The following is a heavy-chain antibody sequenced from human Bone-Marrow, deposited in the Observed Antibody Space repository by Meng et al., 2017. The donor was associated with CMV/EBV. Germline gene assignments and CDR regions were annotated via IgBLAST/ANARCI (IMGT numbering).Heavy chain of an antibody. CDR1: GYVFSDYY. V-gene: IGHV1-2*02. D-gene: IGHD1/OR15-1a*01. J-gene: IGHJ6*02. CDR2: IKGSSGDT. CDR3: ARILSNTDYYGMDV. Sequence: ASVKVSCKASGYVFSDYYVHYIRQAPGQGLEWMGWIKGSSGDTNLAQKFQGRVTMTRDRSINTAYMGMSWLRSDDTAVYYCARILSNTDYYGMDVWGQGTTVTVSS.